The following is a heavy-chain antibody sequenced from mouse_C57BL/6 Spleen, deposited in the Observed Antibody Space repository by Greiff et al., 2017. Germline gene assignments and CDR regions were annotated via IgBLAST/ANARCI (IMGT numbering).Heavy chain of an antibody. D-gene: IGHD2-3*01. J-gene: IGHJ2*01. Sequence: QVQLKESGAELARPGASVKMSCKASGYTFTSYTMHWVKQRPGQGLEWIGYINPSSGYTKYNQKFKDKATLTADKSSSTAYMQLSSLTSEDSAVYYCARLDDGYYKDYWGQGTTLTVSS. CDR2: INPSSGYT. CDR3: ARLDDGYYKDY. V-gene: IGHV1-4*01. CDR1: GYTFTSYT.